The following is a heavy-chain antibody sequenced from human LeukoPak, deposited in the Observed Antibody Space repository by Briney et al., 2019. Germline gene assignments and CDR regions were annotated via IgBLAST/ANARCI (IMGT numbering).Heavy chain of an antibody. V-gene: IGHV3-53*01. J-gene: IGHJ4*02. Sequence: PGGSLRLSCAASGFTVSSNYMSWVRQAPGKGLEWVSVIYSGGSTYYADSVKGRFTISRDNAKNSLYLQMNSLRAEDTAVYYCAREGEELYYYDSSGYSFDYWGQGTLVTVSS. CDR1: GFTVSSNY. CDR3: AREGEELYYYDSSGYSFDY. D-gene: IGHD3-22*01. CDR2: IYSGGST.